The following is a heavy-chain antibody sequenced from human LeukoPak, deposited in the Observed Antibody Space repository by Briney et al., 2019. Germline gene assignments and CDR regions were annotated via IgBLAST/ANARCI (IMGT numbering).Heavy chain of an antibody. Sequence: SETLSLNCTVSGGSISTYYWSWIRQPPGKGLEWIGYISNSGSTNYNPSLKSRLTLSVDMSENQFSLKLTSVTAADTAVYYCARHGRQYNHMDVWGRGTTVTVSS. CDR2: ISNSGST. J-gene: IGHJ6*03. CDR1: GGSISTYY. CDR3: ARHGRQYNHMDV. V-gene: IGHV4-59*08.